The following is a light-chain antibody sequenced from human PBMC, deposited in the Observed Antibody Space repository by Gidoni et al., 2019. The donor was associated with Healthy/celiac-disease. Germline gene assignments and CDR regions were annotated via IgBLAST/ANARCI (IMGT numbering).Light chain of an antibody. CDR1: QSISSY. V-gene: IGKV1-39*01. Sequence: DIQMTQSPSSLSASVRDRVTITCRASQSISSYLNWYQQKPGKAPNLLIYAASSLQSGVPSRFSGSGAGTDFTLTISSLQPEDFATYYWQQSYSTPWTFGQGTKVEI. CDR2: AAS. J-gene: IGKJ1*01. CDR3: QQSYSTPWT.